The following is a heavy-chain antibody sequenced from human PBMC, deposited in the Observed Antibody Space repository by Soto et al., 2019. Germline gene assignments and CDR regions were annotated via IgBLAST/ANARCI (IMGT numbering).Heavy chain of an antibody. V-gene: IGHV3-11*01. Sequence: PGGSLRLSCAASGFTFSDYYMSWIRQAPGKGLEWVSYISSSGSTIYYADSVKGRFTISRDNAKNSLYLQMNSLRAEDTAVYYCARDPNYDFCSGNNPASYYGMDVWGQGTTVTVSS. D-gene: IGHD3-3*01. CDR3: ARDPNYDFCSGNNPASYYGMDV. CDR1: GFTFSDYY. J-gene: IGHJ6*02. CDR2: ISSSGSTI.